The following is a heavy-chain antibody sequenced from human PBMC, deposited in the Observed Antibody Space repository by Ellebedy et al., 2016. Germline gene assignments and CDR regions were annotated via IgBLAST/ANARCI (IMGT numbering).Heavy chain of an antibody. CDR1: GFSFTSNY. CDR3: VTRDNGAFDL. Sequence: GESLKISXAASGFSFTSNYIGWVRQAPGKGLELVSLIYAGGASYYADSVKGRFTISRDNSKKTLYLQMSGLGVEDTAVYYCVTRDNGAFDLWGQGTMVTVSS. J-gene: IGHJ3*01. D-gene: IGHD2-8*01. CDR2: IYAGGAS. V-gene: IGHV3-53*01.